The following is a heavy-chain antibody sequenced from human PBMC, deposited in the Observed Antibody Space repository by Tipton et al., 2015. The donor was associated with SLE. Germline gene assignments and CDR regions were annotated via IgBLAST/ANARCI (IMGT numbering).Heavy chain of an antibody. CDR3: ASTNSSPVGDFGY. V-gene: IGHV4-34*01. Sequence: TLSLTCAVYGGSFSGYYWSWIRQPPGKGLEWIGEINHSGSTNYNPSLKSRVTISVDTSKNQFSLKLSSVTAADTAVYYCASTNSSPVGDFGYWGQGTLVTVSS. CDR2: INHSGST. J-gene: IGHJ4*02. D-gene: IGHD6-19*01. CDR1: GGSFSGYY.